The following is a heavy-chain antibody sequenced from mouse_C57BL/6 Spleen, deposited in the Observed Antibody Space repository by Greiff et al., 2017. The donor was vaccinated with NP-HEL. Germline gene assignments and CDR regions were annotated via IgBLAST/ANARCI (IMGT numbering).Heavy chain of an antibody. CDR2: IYPSDSEN. D-gene: IGHD1-1*01. J-gene: IGHJ4*01. Sequence: QVQLQQPGAELVRPGSSVKLSCKASGYTFTSYWMDWVKQRPGQGLEWIGNIYPSDSENHSNQKFKDKATLTVDKSSSTAYMQLSSLTSEDSAVYYCARRDLITTVHYAMDYWGQGTSVTVSS. V-gene: IGHV1-61*01. CDR1: GYTFTSYW. CDR3: ARRDLITTVHYAMDY.